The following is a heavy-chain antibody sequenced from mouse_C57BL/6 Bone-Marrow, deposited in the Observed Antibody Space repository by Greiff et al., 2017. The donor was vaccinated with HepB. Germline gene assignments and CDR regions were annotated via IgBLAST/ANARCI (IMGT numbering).Heavy chain of an antibody. V-gene: IGHV1-61*01. D-gene: IGHD2-1*01. J-gene: IGHJ2*01. CDR3: ARGGDYGNYGSYFDY. Sequence: QVQLQQPGAELVRPGSSVKLSCKASGYTFTSYWMDWVKQRPGQGLEWIGNIYPSDSETHYNQKFKDKATLTVDKSSSTAYMQLSSLTSEDSAVYYCARGGDYGNYGSYFDYWGQGTTLTVSS. CDR1: GYTFTSYW. CDR2: IYPSDSET.